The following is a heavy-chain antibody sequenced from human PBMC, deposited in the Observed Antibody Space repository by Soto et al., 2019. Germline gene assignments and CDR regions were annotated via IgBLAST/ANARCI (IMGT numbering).Heavy chain of an antibody. CDR3: AVSTGSSQYYFDS. V-gene: IGHV4-59*03. CDR1: GGSISSYY. D-gene: IGHD6-6*01. Sequence: SETLSLTCTVSGGSISSYYWSWIRQPPGKGLEWIGYIYYSGTTNYNPSLKSRVTISIDTSKEQFSLNLSSVAAADTAVYYCAVSTGSSQYYFDSVGQGALVTVSS. CDR2: IYYSGTT. J-gene: IGHJ4*02.